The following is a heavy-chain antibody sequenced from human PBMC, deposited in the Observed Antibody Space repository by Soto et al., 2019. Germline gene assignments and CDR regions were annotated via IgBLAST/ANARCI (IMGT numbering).Heavy chain of an antibody. V-gene: IGHV3-72*01. J-gene: IGHJ4*02. CDR3: ARGGYNWNDGDDY. D-gene: IGHD1-20*01. Sequence: EVQLVQSGGGLVQPGGSLRLSCAGSGFTFSDHYMDWVRQAPGKGLEWVGRRRNKVNSYTTEYAASVKGRFTISRDDSENSLYLPMNSLKTEDTAVYYCARGGYNWNDGDDYGGQGTLLSVSS. CDR1: GFTFSDHY. CDR2: RRNKVNSYTT.